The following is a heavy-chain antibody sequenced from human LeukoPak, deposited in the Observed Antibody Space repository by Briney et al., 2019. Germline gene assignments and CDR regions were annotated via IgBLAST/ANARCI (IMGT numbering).Heavy chain of an antibody. CDR1: GYTFTSYD. V-gene: IGHV1-8*01. Sequence: GASVKVSCKASGYTFTSYDINWVRQATGQGLEWMGWMNPNSGNTGYAQKFQGRVTMTRNTSISTAYMELSSLRSEDTAVYYCARGLYYYDSSGSRNGAFDIWGQGTMVTVSS. CDR2: MNPNSGNT. D-gene: IGHD3-22*01. J-gene: IGHJ3*02. CDR3: ARGLYYYDSSGSRNGAFDI.